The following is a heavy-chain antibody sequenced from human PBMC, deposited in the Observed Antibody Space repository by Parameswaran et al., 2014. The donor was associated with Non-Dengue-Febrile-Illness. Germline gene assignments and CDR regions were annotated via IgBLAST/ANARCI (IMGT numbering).Heavy chain of an antibody. V-gene: IGHV3-7*03. CDR1: GFTFSSYW. D-gene: IGHD2-21*01. CDR2: IKQDGSEK. J-gene: IGHJ6*03. Sequence: LSLTCAASGFTFSSYWMSWVRQAPGKGLEWVANIKQDGSEKYYVDSVKGRFTVSRDNAKNSLYLQMNSLRAEDTAVYYCAREYCGGDCYGYMDVWGKGTTVTVSS. CDR3: AREYCGGDCYGYMDV.